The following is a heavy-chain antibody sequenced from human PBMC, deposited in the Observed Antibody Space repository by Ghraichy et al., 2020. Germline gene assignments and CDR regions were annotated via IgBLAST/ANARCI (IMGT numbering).Heavy chain of an antibody. CDR3: AKDRDYYDSSGYYFNDFDI. CDR2: IGGSGSRT. Sequence: GGSLRLSCAASAFTFSNYAMTWVRQAPGKGLEWVSTIGGSGSRTYYTDSVKGRFTISRDNSKNTLYLQMNSLGAEDTAVYYCAKDRDYYDSSGYYFNDFDIWGQGTPVTVSS. CDR1: AFTFSNYA. J-gene: IGHJ3*02. D-gene: IGHD3-22*01. V-gene: IGHV3-23*01.